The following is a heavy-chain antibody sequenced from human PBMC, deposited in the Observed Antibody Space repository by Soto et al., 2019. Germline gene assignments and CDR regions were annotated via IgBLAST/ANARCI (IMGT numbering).Heavy chain of an antibody. J-gene: IGHJ4*02. CDR3: ARGVSAGVDY. CDR1: GYGFTSLD. CDR2: MQPSTGST. D-gene: IGHD1-26*01. V-gene: IGHV1-8*01. Sequence: ASVKVSCKASGYGFTSLDINWVRQTAGQGLEWMGWMQPSTGSTGYAQKFQSRVTMTRDTSINTAYMELTTLTSDDTAFYYCARGVSAGVDYWGQGTLVTVSS.